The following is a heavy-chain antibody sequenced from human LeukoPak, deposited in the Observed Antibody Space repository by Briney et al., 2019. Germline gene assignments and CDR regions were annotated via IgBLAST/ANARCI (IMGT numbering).Heavy chain of an antibody. CDR3: AKSTRALAGLLDY. CDR1: GYTFISFD. D-gene: IGHD1-26*01. CDR2: MNPNTGNT. J-gene: IGHJ4*02. V-gene: IGHV1-8*01. Sequence: ASVKVSCKTSGYTFISFDINWVRQATGQGLEWMGWMNPNTGNTGYAQKFQDRVTMTRNTALSTAYMELSSLRPEDTAVYYCAKSTRALAGLLDYWGQGTLVTVSS.